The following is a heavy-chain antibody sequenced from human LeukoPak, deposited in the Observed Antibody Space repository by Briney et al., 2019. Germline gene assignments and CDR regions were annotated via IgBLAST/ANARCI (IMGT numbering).Heavy chain of an antibody. CDR2: IKEDGSVK. D-gene: IGHD2-15*01. CDR1: GFTFSSFW. J-gene: IGHJ4*02. V-gene: IGHV3-7*03. Sequence: GGSLRLSCAASGFTFSSFWMIWVRQAPGKGLEWVANIKEDGSVKNYVDSVKGRFTISRDNAKNTLYLQMNSLRAEDTAVYHCANGWSPDYWGRGTLATVSS. CDR3: ANGWSPDY.